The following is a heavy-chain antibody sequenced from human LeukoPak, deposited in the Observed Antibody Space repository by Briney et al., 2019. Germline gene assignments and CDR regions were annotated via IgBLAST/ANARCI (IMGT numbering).Heavy chain of an antibody. Sequence: SETLSLTCAVYGGSFSGYYWSWIRQPPGKGLEWIGQINHSGSTNYNPSLKSRVTISVDTSKNQFSLKLSSVTAADTAVYYCARGPTTVTRAFDYWGQGTLVTVSS. CDR3: ARGPTTVTRAFDY. CDR2: INHSGST. V-gene: IGHV4-34*01. CDR1: GGSFSGYY. J-gene: IGHJ4*02. D-gene: IGHD4-17*01.